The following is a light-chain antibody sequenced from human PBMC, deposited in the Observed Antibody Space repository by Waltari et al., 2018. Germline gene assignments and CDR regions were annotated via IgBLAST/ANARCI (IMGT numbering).Light chain of an antibody. V-gene: IGKV3-20*01. CDR3: QHYVSLPVT. CDR2: HAS. Sequence: EIVLTQSPGTLSLSPGERATLSCRASQSLSIYLAWYQQKPGRAPRLLIYHASSRAAGVPDRGSGSGAGTGFSLTISRLEPEDFAVYYCQHYVSLPVTFGQGTKVEIK. CDR1: QSLSIY. J-gene: IGKJ1*01.